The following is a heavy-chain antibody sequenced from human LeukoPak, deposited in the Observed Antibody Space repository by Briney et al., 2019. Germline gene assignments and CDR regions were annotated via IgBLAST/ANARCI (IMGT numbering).Heavy chain of an antibody. V-gene: IGHV4-4*02. CDR2: ISHSGST. CDR3: ARSWAYALGYYYYMDV. Sequence: SSETLSLTCAVSGASISSDNWWTWVRQPPGKGLEWIGEISHSGSTNYNPSLKSRVTISVDTSKNQFSLKLSSVTAADTAVYYCARSWAYALGYYYYMDVWGKGTTVTVSS. D-gene: IGHD2-2*01. CDR1: GASISSDNW. J-gene: IGHJ6*03.